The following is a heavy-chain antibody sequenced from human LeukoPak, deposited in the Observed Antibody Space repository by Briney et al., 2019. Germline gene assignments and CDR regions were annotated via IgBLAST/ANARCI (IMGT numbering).Heavy chain of an antibody. CDR2: INAGNGNT. CDR3: ARDAYYYDSSGYPGLQDI. CDR1: GYTFTSYA. D-gene: IGHD3-22*01. J-gene: IGHJ3*02. V-gene: IGHV1-3*01. Sequence: ASVKVSCKASGYTFTSYAMHWVRQAPGQRLEWMGWINAGNGNTKYSQKFQGRVTITADKSTSTAYMELSSLRSEDTAVYYCARDAYYYDSSGYPGLQDIWGQGTMVTVSS.